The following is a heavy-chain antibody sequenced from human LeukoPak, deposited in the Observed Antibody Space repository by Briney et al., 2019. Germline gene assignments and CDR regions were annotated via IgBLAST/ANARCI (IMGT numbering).Heavy chain of an antibody. D-gene: IGHD2-21*02. CDR3: AREGLTVDAFDI. CDR2: ISSNGGST. CDR1: GFTFSSYA. Sequence: SGGSLRLSCSASGFTFSSYAMHWVRQAPGKGLEYVSAISSNGGSTYYADSVKGRFTISRDNAKSSLFLQMNSLRVEDTALYYCAREGLTVDAFDIWGSGTVVTVSS. V-gene: IGHV3-64*04. J-gene: IGHJ3*02.